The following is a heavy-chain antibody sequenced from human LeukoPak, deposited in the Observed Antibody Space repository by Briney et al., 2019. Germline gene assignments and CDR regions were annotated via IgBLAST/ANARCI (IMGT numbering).Heavy chain of an antibody. Sequence: SETLSLTCTVSGGSISSYYWSWIRQPPGKGLEWIGCIYYSGSTYYNPSLKSRGTISVDTSKNQFSLKLSSVTAADTAVYYCARDFWWEVRNNFDYWGQGTLVTVSS. CDR2: IYYSGST. V-gene: IGHV4-59*12. J-gene: IGHJ4*02. D-gene: IGHD1-26*01. CDR1: GGSISSYY. CDR3: ARDFWWEVRNNFDY.